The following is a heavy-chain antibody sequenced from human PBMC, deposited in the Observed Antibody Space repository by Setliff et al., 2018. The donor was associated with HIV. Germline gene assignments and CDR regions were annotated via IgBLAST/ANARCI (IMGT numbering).Heavy chain of an antibody. CDR2: IGTGGDT. V-gene: IGHV3-13*01. CDR1: GFAFSDYD. J-gene: IGHJ4*02. Sequence: GGSLRLSCATSGFAFSDYDFHWVRQVTGEGLEWVSTIGTGGDTYYADSVKGRFTISRDNSKNTLFLQMNSLRPEDTAVYYCARGDCSSTSCPYLDYWGQGTLVTVSS. CDR3: ARGDCSSTSCPYLDY. D-gene: IGHD2-2*01.